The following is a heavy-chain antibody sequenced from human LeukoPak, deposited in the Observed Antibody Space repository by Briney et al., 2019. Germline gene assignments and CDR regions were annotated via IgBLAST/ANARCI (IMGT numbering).Heavy chain of an antibody. V-gene: IGHV3-74*03. Sequence: PGGSLRLSCAASGFTFNGYWMHWVRQAPGKGLVWVSRISPDGNSATYADSVKGRFTISRDNAKNTLYLQMNSLRAEDSAVYYCVSLDGVYYYHMDVWGQGTTVIVSS. CDR3: VSLDGVYYYHMDV. CDR1: GFTFNGYW. D-gene: IGHD3/OR15-3a*01. CDR2: ISPDGNSA. J-gene: IGHJ6*02.